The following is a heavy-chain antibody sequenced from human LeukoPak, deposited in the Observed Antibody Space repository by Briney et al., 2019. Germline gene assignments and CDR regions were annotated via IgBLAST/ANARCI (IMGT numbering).Heavy chain of an antibody. CDR2: IYHSGST. D-gene: IGHD3-16*02. J-gene: IGHJ4*02. V-gene: IGHV4-30-2*01. CDR3: ARQNVWGSYRPYYFDY. CDR1: GGSISSGGYS. Sequence: SETLSLTCAVSGGSISSGGYSWSWIRQPPGKGLEWIGYIYHSGSTYYNPSLKSRVTISVDTSKNQFSLKLSSVTAADTAVYYCARQNVWGSYRPYYFDYWGQGTLVTVSS.